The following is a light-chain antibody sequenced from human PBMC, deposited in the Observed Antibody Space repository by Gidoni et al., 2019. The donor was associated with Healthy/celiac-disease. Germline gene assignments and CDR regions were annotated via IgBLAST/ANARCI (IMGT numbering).Light chain of an antibody. CDR3: QQCYSTRYT. V-gene: IGKV1-39*01. J-gene: IGKJ2*01. Sequence: DLQMTQSPSSLSASVGDRVTITCRASQSLSSYLNWYQQKPGKAPKLLIYAASSLQSGVPSRFSGSGSGTDFTLTISSLQPEDFATYYCQQCYSTRYTFGQGTKLEIK. CDR1: QSLSSY. CDR2: AAS.